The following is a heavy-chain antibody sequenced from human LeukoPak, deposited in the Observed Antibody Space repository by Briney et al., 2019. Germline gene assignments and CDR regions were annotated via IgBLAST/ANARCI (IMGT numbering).Heavy chain of an antibody. Sequence: ASVKVSCKASGYTFTSYYMHWVRQAPGQGLEWMGIINPSGGSTSYAQKFQGRVTMTRDTSTSTVYMELSSLRSEDTAVYYCASHREGEGPYYYYGMDVWGQGTTVTVSS. CDR3: ASHREGEGPYYYYGMDV. D-gene: IGHD2-21*01. CDR2: INPSGGST. V-gene: IGHV1-46*01. CDR1: GYTFTSYY. J-gene: IGHJ6*02.